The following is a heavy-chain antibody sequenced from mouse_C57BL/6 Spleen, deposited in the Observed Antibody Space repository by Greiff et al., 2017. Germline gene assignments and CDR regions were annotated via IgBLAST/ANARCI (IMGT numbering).Heavy chain of an antibody. CDR2: ISSGGDYI. D-gene: IGHD1-1*01. CDR3: TRVFATTVVPYFDV. J-gene: IGHJ1*03. Sequence: EVQVVESGEGLVKPGGSLKLSCAASGFTFSSYAMSWVRQTPEKRLEWVAYISSGGDYIYYADTVKGRFTISRDNARNTLYLQMSSLKSEDTAMYYCTRVFATTVVPYFDVWGTGTTVTVSS. CDR1: GFTFSSYA. V-gene: IGHV5-9-1*02.